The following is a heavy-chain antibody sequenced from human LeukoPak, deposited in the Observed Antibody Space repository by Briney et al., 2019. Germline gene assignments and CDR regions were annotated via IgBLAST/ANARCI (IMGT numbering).Heavy chain of an antibody. CDR1: GFTFSTHV. J-gene: IGHJ4*02. Sequence: GSLRLSCVGSGFTFSTHVMSWVRQAPGKGLEWIGEINHSGSTNYNPSLKSRVTISVDTSKNQFSLKLSSVTAADTAVYYCARVRSPGVFDYWGQGTLVTVSS. CDR3: ARVRSPGVFDY. D-gene: IGHD7-27*01. CDR2: INHSGST. V-gene: IGHV4-34*01.